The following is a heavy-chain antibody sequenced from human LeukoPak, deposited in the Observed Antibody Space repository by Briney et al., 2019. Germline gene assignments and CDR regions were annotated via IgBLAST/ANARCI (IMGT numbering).Heavy chain of an antibody. D-gene: IGHD2-2*01. J-gene: IGHJ4*02. CDR2: IKSKTDGGTT. V-gene: IGHV3-15*01. CDR1: GFTFSNAW. CDR3: TTDTIVVVPAAAYYFDY. Sequence: GGSLRLSCAASGFTFSNAWMSWVRQAPGKGLELVGRIKSKTDGGTTDYAAPVKGRFTISRDDSKNTLYLQMNSLKTEDTAVYYCTTDTIVVVPAAAYYFDYWGQGTLVTVSS.